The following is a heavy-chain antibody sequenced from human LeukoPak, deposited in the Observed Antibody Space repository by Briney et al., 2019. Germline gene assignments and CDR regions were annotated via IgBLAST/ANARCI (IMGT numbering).Heavy chain of an antibody. D-gene: IGHD1-26*01. CDR3: AREKGVGAVDY. CDR1: GGSISTDY. J-gene: IGHJ4*02. Sequence: SETLSLTCTVSGGSISTDYWSWIRQPPGKGLDWIGYVSFGGGTNYNPSLKSRVITSADTSKNQFSLKLSSVTAADTAVYYCAREKGVGAVDYWGQGTLVTVSS. CDR2: VSFGGGT. V-gene: IGHV4-59*01.